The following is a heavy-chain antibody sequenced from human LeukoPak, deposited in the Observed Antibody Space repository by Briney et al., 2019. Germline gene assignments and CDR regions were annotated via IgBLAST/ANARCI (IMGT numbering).Heavy chain of an antibody. Sequence: GGSLRLSCAASGFTFSSYAMSWVRQAPGKGLEWVSAISGSGGSTYYADSVKGRFTISRDNAKNSLYLQMNSLRAEDTAVYYCARRHSSPGGFDYWGQGTLVTVSS. CDR3: ARRHSSPGGFDY. CDR1: GFTFSSYA. D-gene: IGHD6-13*01. J-gene: IGHJ4*02. V-gene: IGHV3-23*01. CDR2: ISGSGGST.